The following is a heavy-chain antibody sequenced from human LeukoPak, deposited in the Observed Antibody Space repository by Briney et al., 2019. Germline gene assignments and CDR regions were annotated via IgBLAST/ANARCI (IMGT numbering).Heavy chain of an antibody. V-gene: IGHV3-74*01. D-gene: IGHD1-26*01. Sequence: GGSLRLSCAASGFTFSSYWMHWVRQAPGKGLVWVSRINSDGSSTSYADSVKGRFTISRDNAKNTLYLQMNSLRAEDTAVYYCVRPRLYSGSPDFDYWGQGTLVTVSS. CDR2: INSDGSST. J-gene: IGHJ4*02. CDR3: VRPRLYSGSPDFDY. CDR1: GFTFSSYW.